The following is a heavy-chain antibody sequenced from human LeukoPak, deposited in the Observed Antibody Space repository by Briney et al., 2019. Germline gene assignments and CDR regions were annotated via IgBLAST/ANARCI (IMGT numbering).Heavy chain of an antibody. D-gene: IGHD1-26*01. V-gene: IGHV4-39*01. Sequence: SETLSLTCTVSGGSIISSSYYWGWIRQPPGKGLEWIGSIYYSGSTYYNPSLKSRVTISVDTSKNQFSLKLSSVTAADTAVYYCARQGTDSWSSVDYWGQGTLVTVSS. J-gene: IGHJ4*02. CDR1: GGSIISSSYY. CDR3: ARQGTDSWSSVDY. CDR2: IYYSGST.